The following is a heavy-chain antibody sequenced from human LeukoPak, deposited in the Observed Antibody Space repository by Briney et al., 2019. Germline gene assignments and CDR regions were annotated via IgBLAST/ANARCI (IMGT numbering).Heavy chain of an antibody. Sequence: GGSLRLSCAASGFTFSSYGMHWVRQAPGKGLEWVAVIWYDGSNKYYADSVKGRFTISRDNSKNTLYLQMNSLRAEDTAVYYCARVSYDSSGYYYQFDYWGQGILVTVSS. V-gene: IGHV3-33*01. CDR3: ARVSYDSSGYYYQFDY. J-gene: IGHJ4*02. CDR1: GFTFSSYG. D-gene: IGHD3-22*01. CDR2: IWYDGSNK.